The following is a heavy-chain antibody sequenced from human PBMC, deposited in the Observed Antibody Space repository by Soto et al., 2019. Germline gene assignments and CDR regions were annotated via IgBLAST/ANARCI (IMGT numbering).Heavy chain of an antibody. CDR2: ISSNSAYI. J-gene: IGHJ6*02. CDR3: ARSDLSAVDYFLYYGMDV. CDR1: GFTFRSFT. D-gene: IGHD4-17*01. V-gene: IGHV3-21*01. Sequence: GGSLRLSCAASGFTFRSFTMNWVRQAPGKGLEWVSTISSNSAYIYYTDALRGRFTISRDNAKNSLHLQMNSLRAEDTAVYYCARSDLSAVDYFLYYGMDVWGQGTTVTVSS.